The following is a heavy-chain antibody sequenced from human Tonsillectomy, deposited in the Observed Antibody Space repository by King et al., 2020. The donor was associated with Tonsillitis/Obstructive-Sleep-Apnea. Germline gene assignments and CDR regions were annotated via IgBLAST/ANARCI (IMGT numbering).Heavy chain of an antibody. Sequence: VQLVESGAEVKKPGASVKVSCKASGYTFTSYGISWVRQAPGQGLEWMGWISAHNGNTNYVQKLQGRVTMTTDTSTSTAYMELRSLRSDDTAVYYCARDQPNPTTVNTRFDYWGQGTLVTVSS. CDR1: GYTFTSYG. CDR2: ISAHNGNT. CDR3: ARDQPNPTTVNTRFDY. V-gene: IGHV1-18*01. D-gene: IGHD4-17*01. J-gene: IGHJ4*02.